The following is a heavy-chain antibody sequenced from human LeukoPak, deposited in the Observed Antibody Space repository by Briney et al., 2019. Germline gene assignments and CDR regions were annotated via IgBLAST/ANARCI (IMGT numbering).Heavy chain of an antibody. CDR2: INPSGGST. CDR1: GYTFTSYY. V-gene: IGHV1-46*01. Sequence: ASVKVSCKASGYTFTSYYMHWVRQAPGQGLEWMGIINPSGGSTSYAQKFQGSVTMTRDTSTSTVYMELSSLRSEDTAVYYCAREAPIVLRYFDWPHYYYYMDVWGKGTTVTISS. CDR3: AREAPIVLRYFDWPHYYYYMDV. J-gene: IGHJ6*03. D-gene: IGHD3-9*01.